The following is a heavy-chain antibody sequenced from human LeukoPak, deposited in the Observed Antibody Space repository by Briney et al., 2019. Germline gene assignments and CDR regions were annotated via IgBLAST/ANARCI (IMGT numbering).Heavy chain of an antibody. J-gene: IGHJ4*02. D-gene: IGHD3-9*01. V-gene: IGHV3-23*01. CDR1: GFTFSTYG. CDR3: AKDSGVLRHFDWLSYFDY. Sequence: GGTLRLSCAASGFTFSTYGTSWVRQAPGKGLEWVSTLSTSTTRTYSADSVKGRFTISRDNSKRTLYLQMNSLRAEDTAVYYCAKDSGVLRHFDWLSYFDYWGQGTLVTVSS. CDR2: LSTSTTRT.